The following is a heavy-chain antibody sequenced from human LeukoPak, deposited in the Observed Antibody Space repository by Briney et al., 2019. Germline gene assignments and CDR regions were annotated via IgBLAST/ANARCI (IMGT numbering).Heavy chain of an antibody. CDR2: VSGSGDTT. Sequence: GGSLRPSCAASGFTCRSCGMSWVRQAPGKGLEWVSTVSGSGDTTLYADTVKGRFTISRDNSNNAVYLQMNSLRAEDTAVYYCAKLVRGSYPHFDYWGQGTLVTVSS. D-gene: IGHD5-12*01. J-gene: IGHJ4*02. V-gene: IGHV3-23*01. CDR3: AKLVRGSYPHFDY. CDR1: GFTCRSCG.